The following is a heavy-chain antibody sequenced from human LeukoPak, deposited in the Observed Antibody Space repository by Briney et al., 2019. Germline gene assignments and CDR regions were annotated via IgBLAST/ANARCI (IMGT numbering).Heavy chain of an antibody. CDR2: ISYDGSNK. CDR3: ARGVISHFYGFDI. CDR1: GFTFSSYG. V-gene: IGHV3-30*03. J-gene: IGHJ3*02. D-gene: IGHD3-10*01. Sequence: GGSLGLSCAASGFTFSSYGMHWVRQAPGKGLEWVAVISYDGSNKYYADSVKGRFTISRDNSKNTLYLQMNSLRAEDTAVYYCARGVISHFYGFDIWGQGTMVTVSS.